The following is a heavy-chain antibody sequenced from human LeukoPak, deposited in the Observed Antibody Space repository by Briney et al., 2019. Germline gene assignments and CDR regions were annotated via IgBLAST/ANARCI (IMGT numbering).Heavy chain of an antibody. CDR3: ASISVGAAGNNWFDP. V-gene: IGHV4-39*01. J-gene: IGHJ5*02. CDR1: GGSISSSSYY. Sequence: PSETLSLPCTVSGGSISSSSYYWGWIRQPPGKGLKWIGSIYYSGSTYYNPSLKSRVTISVDTSKNQFSLKLSSVTAADTAVYYCASISVGAAGNNWFDPWGQGTLVTVSS. D-gene: IGHD6-13*01. CDR2: IYYSGST.